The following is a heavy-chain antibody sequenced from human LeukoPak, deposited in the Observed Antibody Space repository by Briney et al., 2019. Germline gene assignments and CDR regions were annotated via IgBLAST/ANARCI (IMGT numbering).Heavy chain of an antibody. CDR2: INPSGGST. V-gene: IGHV1-46*01. J-gene: IGHJ6*02. CDR3: ARAVNYYYGMDV. CDR1: GYTFTTYY. Sequence: ASVKVSCKASGYTFTTYYMHWVRQAPGQGLEWMGVINPSGGSTSYSQKFQGRVTMTRDTSTSTVYMELSRLRSEDAAVYYCARAVNYYYGMDVWGQGTRVTVSS.